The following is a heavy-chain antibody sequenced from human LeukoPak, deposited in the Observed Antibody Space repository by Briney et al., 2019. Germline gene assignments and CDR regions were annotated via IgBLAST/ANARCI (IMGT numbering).Heavy chain of an antibody. CDR2: INPNSGGT. CDR1: GYTFTGYY. V-gene: IGHV1-2*02. D-gene: IGHD1-1*01. Sequence: ASVKVSCKASGYTFTGYYMHWVRQAPGQGLEWMGWINPNSGGTNYAQKFQGRVTITRNTSISTAYMELSSLRSEDTAVYYCARGPTGTDYWGQGTLVTVSS. CDR3: ARGPTGTDY. J-gene: IGHJ4*02.